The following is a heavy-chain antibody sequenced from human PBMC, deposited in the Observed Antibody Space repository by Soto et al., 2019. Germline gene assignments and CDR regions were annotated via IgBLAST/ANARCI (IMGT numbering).Heavy chain of an antibody. CDR1: GFTVISHY. Sequence: PGVSLLLACAASGFTVISHYMSWVSQTPGEGLEWVSVIYSGGSTYYADSVKGRFTSSRDNSKNTLYLQMNSLRAEDTAVYYCVRGDSSGWYYYYYGMDVWVQGTTVTVSS. CDR2: IYSGGST. V-gene: IGHV3-53*01. D-gene: IGHD6-19*01. J-gene: IGHJ6*02. CDR3: VRGDSSGWYYYYYGMDV.